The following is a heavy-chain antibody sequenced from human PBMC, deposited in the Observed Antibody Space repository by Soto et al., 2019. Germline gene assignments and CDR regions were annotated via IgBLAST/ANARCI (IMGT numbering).Heavy chain of an antibody. Sequence: EVQLVESGGGLVQPGGSLRLSCAASGFSFSNRWMHWVRQVPGKGLVWVSHINSDGSTTTYADSVKGRFTISRDNAKNTVYLQMNSLRAEDTAVYYCARDASYALDVWGQGTTVTVSS. V-gene: IGHV3-74*03. J-gene: IGHJ6*02. CDR2: INSDGSTT. CDR3: ARDASYALDV. CDR1: GFSFSNRW.